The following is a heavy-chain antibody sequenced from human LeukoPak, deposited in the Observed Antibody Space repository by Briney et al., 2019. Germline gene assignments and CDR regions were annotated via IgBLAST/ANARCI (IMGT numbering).Heavy chain of an antibody. CDR3: AREGNDYYYDQ. J-gene: IGHJ4*02. CDR2: ITGSSNYI. V-gene: IGHV3-21*01. CDR1: GFTFSSFA. D-gene: IGHD3-16*01. Sequence: GGSLRLSCAASGFTFSSFAMNWVRQAPGKGLEWVSSITGSSNYIYYADSVKGRFTISRDNAENSLYLQVASLRGDDTATYYCAREGNDYYYDQWGQGTLVTVSP.